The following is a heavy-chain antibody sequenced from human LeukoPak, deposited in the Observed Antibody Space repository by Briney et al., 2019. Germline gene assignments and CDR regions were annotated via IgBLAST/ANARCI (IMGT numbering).Heavy chain of an antibody. Sequence: GGSLRLSCAASGFTFSNAWMSWVRQAPGKGLEWVGQIKRKTDGGTTDHAAPVKGRFTISRDDSKNTLCLQMNSLKIEDTAVYYCTTLYGSGSYDWGQGTLVTVSS. CDR2: IKRKTDGGTT. CDR1: GFTFSNAW. CDR3: TTLYGSGSYD. J-gene: IGHJ4*02. D-gene: IGHD3-10*01. V-gene: IGHV3-15*01.